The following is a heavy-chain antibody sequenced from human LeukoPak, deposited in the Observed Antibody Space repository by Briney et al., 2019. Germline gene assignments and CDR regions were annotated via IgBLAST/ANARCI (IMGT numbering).Heavy chain of an antibody. J-gene: IGHJ2*01. V-gene: IGHV4-39*01. CDR2: IYYSGST. Sequence: SETLSLACTVSGGSISISSFWGWIRQPPGRGLEWIATIYYSGSTYYNPSLKSRVTISLDTSKNQFSLKLSSATAVDTAVYYCARPYQDYGDYWYFDLWGRGTLVTVSS. D-gene: IGHD4-17*01. CDR3: ARPYQDYGDYWYFDL. CDR1: GGSISISSF.